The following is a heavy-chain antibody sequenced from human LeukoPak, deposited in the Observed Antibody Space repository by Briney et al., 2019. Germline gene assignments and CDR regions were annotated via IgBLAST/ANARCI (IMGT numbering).Heavy chain of an antibody. D-gene: IGHD4-17*01. CDR3: ARGTVTTSEFDY. V-gene: IGHV4-34*01. J-gene: IGHJ4*02. Sequence: SETLSLTCAVYGGSFSGYYWSWIRQPPGKGLEWIGEINHSGSTNYNPSLKSRVTISVDPSKNQFSLKLSSVTAADTAVYYCARGTVTTSEFDYWGQGTLVTVSS. CDR2: INHSGST. CDR1: GGSFSGYY.